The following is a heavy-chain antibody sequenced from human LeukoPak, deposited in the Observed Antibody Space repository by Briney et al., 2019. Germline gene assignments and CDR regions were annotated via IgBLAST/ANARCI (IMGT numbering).Heavy chain of an antibody. CDR2: ISGSGGST. CDR3: AKDSGYYDSGGYYQSYYFDY. D-gene: IGHD3-22*01. Sequence: GGSLRLSCAASGFTFSSYAMSWVRQAPGKGLEWVSAISGSGGSTYYADSVKGRFTISRDNSKNTLYLQMNSLRAEDTAVYYCAKDSGYYDSGGYYQSYYFDYWGQGTLVTASS. V-gene: IGHV3-23*01. CDR1: GFTFSSYA. J-gene: IGHJ4*02.